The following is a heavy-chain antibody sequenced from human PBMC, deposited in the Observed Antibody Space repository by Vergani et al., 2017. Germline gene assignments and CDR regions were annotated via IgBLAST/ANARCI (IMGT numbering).Heavy chain of an antibody. V-gene: IGHV3-23*01. CDR1: GFTFSSYA. D-gene: IGHD3-3*01. Sequence: EVQLLESGGGLVQPGGSLRLSCAASGFTFSSYAMSWVRQAPGKGLEWVSVISGSGGSTYYADSVKGRFTISRDNSKNTLYLQMNSLRAEDTAVYYCAKVLRFLEWAFDYWGQGTLVTVSS. CDR3: AKVLRFLEWAFDY. J-gene: IGHJ4*02. CDR2: ISGSGGST.